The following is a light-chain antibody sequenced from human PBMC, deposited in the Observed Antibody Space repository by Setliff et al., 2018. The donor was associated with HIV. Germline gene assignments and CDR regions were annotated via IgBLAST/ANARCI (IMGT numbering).Light chain of an antibody. J-gene: IGKJ4*01. CDR3: QHIHAYPLT. Sequence: DIQLTQSPPFLSASIGDRVTITCRASQGISSDIIWYQQKPGKAPNLLIYDGSTLQTGVPSRFSGSGSGTEFTLTISSLQPEDFATYCCQHIHAYPLTYGGGTKVDIK. CDR2: DGS. CDR1: QGISSD. V-gene: IGKV1-9*01.